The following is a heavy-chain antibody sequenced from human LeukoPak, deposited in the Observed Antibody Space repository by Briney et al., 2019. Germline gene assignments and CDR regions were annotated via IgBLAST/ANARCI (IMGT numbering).Heavy chain of an antibody. CDR2: ISYDGSNK. CDR1: GFTFSSYG. D-gene: IGHD6-19*01. CDR3: AKQQWLGYFDY. J-gene: IGHJ4*02. V-gene: IGHV3-30*18. Sequence: GGSLRLSCAASGFTFSSYGMHWVRQAPGKGLEWVAVISYDGSNKYYADSVKGRFTISRDNSKNTLCLQMNSLRAEDRAVYNCAKQQWLGYFDYWGQGTLVTVSS.